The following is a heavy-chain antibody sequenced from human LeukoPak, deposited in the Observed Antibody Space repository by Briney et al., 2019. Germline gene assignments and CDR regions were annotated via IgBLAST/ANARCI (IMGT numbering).Heavy chain of an antibody. CDR3: ARQVGTYDY. D-gene: IGHD1-1*01. J-gene: IGHJ4*02. Sequence: GGFLRLSCAASGFSFSDYYMNWIRQAPGKGLEWISYISTTSSFTKYADSVKGRFTISRDNANNSLYLQMNSLRVEDTAVYYCARQVGTYDYWGQGTLVTVSS. V-gene: IGHV3-11*06. CDR2: ISTTSSFT. CDR1: GFSFSDYY.